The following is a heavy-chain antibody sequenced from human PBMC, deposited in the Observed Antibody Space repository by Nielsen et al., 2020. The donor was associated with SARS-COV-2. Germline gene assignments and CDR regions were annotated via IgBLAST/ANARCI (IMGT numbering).Heavy chain of an antibody. Sequence: GESLKISCAASAFTFSNYAMHWVRQAPGKGLEWVAVISYDGRNKYYADSVKGRFTISRDNSKNTLYLQVNSLRAEDTAVYYCAREESTYYFDYWGQGTLVTVSS. CDR3: AREESTYYFDY. J-gene: IGHJ4*02. CDR1: AFTFSNYA. CDR2: ISYDGRNK. V-gene: IGHV3-30*04. D-gene: IGHD2/OR15-2a*01.